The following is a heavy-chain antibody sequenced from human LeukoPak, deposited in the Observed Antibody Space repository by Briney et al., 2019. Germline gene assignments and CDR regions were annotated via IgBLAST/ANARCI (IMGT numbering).Heavy chain of an antibody. V-gene: IGHV3-48*04. CDR2: ISGTGTTT. CDR1: GFSFSSYS. D-gene: IGHD2-15*01. Sequence: GGSLRLSCAASGFSFSSYSMNWVRQAPGKGLEWVSYISGTGTTTYSADSVKGRLTISRDNAKNSPYLQMNSLRAEDTAVYYCARDYCSGGSCYSDYWGQGTLVTVSS. CDR3: ARDYCSGGSCYSDY. J-gene: IGHJ4*02.